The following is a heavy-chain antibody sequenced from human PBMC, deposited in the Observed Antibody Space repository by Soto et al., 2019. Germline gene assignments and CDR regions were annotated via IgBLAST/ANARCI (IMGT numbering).Heavy chain of an antibody. CDR1: RYTFTDYY. CDR2: INPNSGGT. D-gene: IGHD3-9*01. J-gene: IGHJ6*02. CDR3: AREMGRYFDWLDAAYYSYGMDV. V-gene: IGHV1-2*04. Sequence: QVQLVQSGAEVKKPGASVKVSCKASRYTFTDYYIHWVRQAPGQGLEWMGWINPNSGGTHYAPKFQGWVTMTRDTAITTAYMELSRLKSDDPAVYFCAREMGRYFDWLDAAYYSYGMDVWGQGTAVTVSS.